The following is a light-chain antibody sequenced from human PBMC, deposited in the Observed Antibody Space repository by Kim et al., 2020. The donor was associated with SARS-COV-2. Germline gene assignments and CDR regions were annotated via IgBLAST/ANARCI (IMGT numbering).Light chain of an antibody. CDR3: QQYNSYPLT. CDR2: KAS. J-gene: IGKJ4*01. Sequence: SVGDRVTIPCRASQSISRWFAWYQQTPGKAPKLLIYKASSLESRVPSRFSGSGSGTEFSLTISSLQPDDFATYYCQQYNSYPLTFGGGTKVDIK. CDR1: QSISRW. V-gene: IGKV1-5*03.